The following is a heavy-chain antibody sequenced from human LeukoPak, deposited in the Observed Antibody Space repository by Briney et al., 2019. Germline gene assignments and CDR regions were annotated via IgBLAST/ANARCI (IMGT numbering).Heavy chain of an antibody. J-gene: IGHJ3*02. CDR3: TRESVVLTRRGAFDI. CDR1: GDSIDSRSYY. CDR2: IYRSGTT. D-gene: IGHD3-9*01. Sequence: SETLSLTCTVSGDSIDSRSYYWPWLRQPAGQRPEGIGRIYRSGTTNYNPSLKSQVSISLPTYKNKFSLNLTTVTAADAAVYDCTRESVVLTRRGAFDIWGQGTLVTVSS. V-gene: IGHV4-61*02.